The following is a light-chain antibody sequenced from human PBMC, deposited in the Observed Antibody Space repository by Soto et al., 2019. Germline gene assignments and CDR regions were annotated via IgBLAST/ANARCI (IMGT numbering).Light chain of an antibody. J-gene: IGKJ1*01. CDR3: QQYNKWPPWT. V-gene: IGKV3-15*01. CDR2: GAS. CDR1: QSVSSN. Sequence: EIVMTQCPATLSVSPGERATLSCRASQSVSSNLAWYQQKPGQAPRLLIYGASTRATGIPARFSGSGSGTEFTLTISSLQSEDFAVYHCQQYNKWPPWTFGQGTKVDIK.